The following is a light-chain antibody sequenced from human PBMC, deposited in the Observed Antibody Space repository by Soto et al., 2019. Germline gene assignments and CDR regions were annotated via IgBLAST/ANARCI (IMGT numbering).Light chain of an antibody. CDR1: SSDVGGYNY. J-gene: IGLJ2*01. V-gene: IGLV2-14*01. CDR2: EVN. CDR3: SSYTSSRTLV. Sequence: QSALTQPASVSGSPGQSITLSCTGSSSDVGGYNYVSWYQQHPGKAPKLMIYEVNYRPSGVSNRFSGSKSGNTASLTISGLQAEDEADYYCSSYTSSRTLVFGGGTQLTVL.